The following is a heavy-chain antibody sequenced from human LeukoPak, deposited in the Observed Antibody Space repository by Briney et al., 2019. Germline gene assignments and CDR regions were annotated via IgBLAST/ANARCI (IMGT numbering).Heavy chain of an antibody. D-gene: IGHD2/OR15-2a*01. CDR2: IYSDGDT. Sequence: GGSLRLSCAASGFTVSSSYMSWVRQAPGKGVGGVSVIYSDGDTYYPESVKGRFTISRDNSKNTLYLQMRSLRAEDTAVYYCAGDSLSPPQGDSWGQGTLVTVSS. CDR1: GFTVSSSY. V-gene: IGHV3-53*01. CDR3: AGDSLSPPQGDS. J-gene: IGHJ4*02.